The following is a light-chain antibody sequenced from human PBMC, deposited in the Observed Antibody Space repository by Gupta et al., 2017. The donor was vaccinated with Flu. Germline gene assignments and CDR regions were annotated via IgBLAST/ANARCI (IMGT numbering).Light chain of an antibody. V-gene: IGKV4-1*01. Sequence: DIVMTQSPDFLAVSLSEGATIKGVSGQSIRCTSKDKSYLAWYQQKPGQPPRLLISSASTRESGVPDRLSGGGSGTDFTLTISSLQAEDVAVYYCQQYYNTPPWTFGQGTKVEI. CDR1: QSIRCTSKDKSY. CDR2: SAS. CDR3: QQYYNTPPWT. J-gene: IGKJ1*01.